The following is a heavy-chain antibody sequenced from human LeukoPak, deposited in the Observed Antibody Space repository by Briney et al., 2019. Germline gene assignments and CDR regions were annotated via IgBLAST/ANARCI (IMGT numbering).Heavy chain of an antibody. CDR1: GGSISSYY. CDR2: IYYSGST. Sequence: SETLSLTCTVSGGSISSYYWSWIRQPPGKGLEWIGYIYYSGSTNYNPSLKSRVTISVDTSKNQFSLKLSSVTAADTAVYYCASAHYGSGSSKFDYWGQGTLVTVSS. V-gene: IGHV4-59*01. D-gene: IGHD3-10*01. CDR3: ASAHYGSGSSKFDY. J-gene: IGHJ4*02.